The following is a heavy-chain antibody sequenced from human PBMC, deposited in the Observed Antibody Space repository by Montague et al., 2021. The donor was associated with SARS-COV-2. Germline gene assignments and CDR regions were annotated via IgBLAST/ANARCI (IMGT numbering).Heavy chain of an antibody. CDR1: GGSFSGYS. D-gene: IGHD3-10*01. V-gene: IGHV4-34*01. CDR3: ARSAMIRVVFTSWFDH. J-gene: IGHJ5*02. CDR2: INHCFLT. Sequence: SETLSLTCAVSGGSFSGYSYTWIRHCHSQGKELIWVINHCFLTNSYFNPSLKSRVTISVDTSKNQLSLRLTSVTASDTAFYYCARSAMIRVVFTSWFDHWGQGTLVTVSS.